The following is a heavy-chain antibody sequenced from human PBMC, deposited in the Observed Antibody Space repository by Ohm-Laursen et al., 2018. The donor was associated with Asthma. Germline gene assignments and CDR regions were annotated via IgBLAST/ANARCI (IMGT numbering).Heavy chain of an antibody. D-gene: IGHD1-26*01. CDR3: ARIGPEWELPGREYSLHH. V-gene: IGHV3-21*01. CDR1: GYTFSRYS. CDR2: ISTASGFI. Sequence: GSLRLSCAASGYTFSRYSIHWVRQIPGKGLEWVASISTASGFIYYADSVRGRFTTSRDNARKSVYLQMNSLRAEDTALYYCARIGPEWELPGREYSLHHWGEGTLVTVSS. J-gene: IGHJ1*01.